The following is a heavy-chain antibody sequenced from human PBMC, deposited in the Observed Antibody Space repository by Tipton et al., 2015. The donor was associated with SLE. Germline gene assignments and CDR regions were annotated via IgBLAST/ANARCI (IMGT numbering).Heavy chain of an antibody. CDR1: GFTFSSYG. J-gene: IGHJ4*02. V-gene: IGHV3-30*03. D-gene: IGHD6-6*01. Sequence: SLRLSCAASGFTFSSYGMHWVRQAPGKGLEWVAVISYDGSNKYYADSVKGRFTISRDNSKNTLYLQMNSLRAEDTAVYYCARDSYSSSRNIDYWGQGTLVTVSS. CDR3: ARDSYSSSRNIDY. CDR2: ISYDGSNK.